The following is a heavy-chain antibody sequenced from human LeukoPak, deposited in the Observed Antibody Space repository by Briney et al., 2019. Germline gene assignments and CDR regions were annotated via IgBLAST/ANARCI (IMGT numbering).Heavy chain of an antibody. CDR1: GFSFSSYA. D-gene: IGHD1-26*01. Sequence: PGGSLRLSCAASGFSFSSYAMSWVRQGPGKGLEWVSPVNGRGAATFYADSVRGRFTISRDNSKSTLYLQMNSLRAEDTAVYYCAKDTAGELGFDIWGQGTMVTVSS. CDR3: AKDTAGELGFDI. V-gene: IGHV3-23*01. J-gene: IGHJ3*02. CDR2: VNGRGAAT.